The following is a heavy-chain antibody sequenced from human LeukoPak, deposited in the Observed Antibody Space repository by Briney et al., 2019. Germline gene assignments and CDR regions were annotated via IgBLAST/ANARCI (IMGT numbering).Heavy chain of an antibody. CDR1: GYTFTGYY. J-gene: IGHJ4*02. Sequence: ASVKVSCKASGYTFTGYYMHWVRQAPGQGLEWMGWINPNSGGTNYAQKFQGRVTMTRDTSISTAYMELSRLRPDDTAVYYCARVAIFGVEVKGGGDYWGQGTLVTVSS. D-gene: IGHD3-3*01. CDR3: ARVAIFGVEVKGGGDY. V-gene: IGHV1-2*02. CDR2: INPNSGGT.